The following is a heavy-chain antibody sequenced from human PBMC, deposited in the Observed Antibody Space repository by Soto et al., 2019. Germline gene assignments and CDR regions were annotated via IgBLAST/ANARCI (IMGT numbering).Heavy chain of an antibody. CDR1: GYPFITYD. CDR2: VNPYNGNA. CDR3: ARRKERSGPHYFDS. D-gene: IGHD6-25*01. J-gene: IGHJ4*02. Sequence: XSVKVSCKASGYPFITYDIHWGRQATGQGLEWMGWVNPYNGNAGYAQKFQGRVTMTRNTSISTAYMELSSLRSEDTAVYFCARRKERSGPHYFDSWGQGTLVTVSS. V-gene: IGHV1-8*01.